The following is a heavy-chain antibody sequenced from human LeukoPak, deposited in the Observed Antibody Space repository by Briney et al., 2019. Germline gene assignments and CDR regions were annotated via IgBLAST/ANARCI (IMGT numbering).Heavy chain of an antibody. CDR2: ISSSSSTI. V-gene: IGHV3-48*01. CDR3: APERLLGAFDI. Sequence: GGSLRLSCAASGFTFSSYSMNWVRQAPGKGLEWVSYISSSSSTIYYADSVKGRFTISRDNAKNSLYLQMNSLRAEDTAVYYCAPERLLGAFDIWGQGTMVTVSS. D-gene: IGHD2-15*01. CDR1: GFTFSSYS. J-gene: IGHJ3*02.